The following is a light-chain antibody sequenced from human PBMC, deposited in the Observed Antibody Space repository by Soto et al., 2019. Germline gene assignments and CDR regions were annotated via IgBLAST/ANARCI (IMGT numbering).Light chain of an antibody. Sequence: QSALTQPASVSGSPGQSITISCTGTSXDVGNYNYVSWYQHHPGKAPKLMIYEVSNRPSGVSHRFSGSKSGNTASLTISGLQAEDESDYYCSSYTSSSTYVFGTGTKVIVL. V-gene: IGLV2-14*01. CDR2: EVS. CDR1: SXDVGNYNY. CDR3: SSYTSSSTYV. J-gene: IGLJ1*01.